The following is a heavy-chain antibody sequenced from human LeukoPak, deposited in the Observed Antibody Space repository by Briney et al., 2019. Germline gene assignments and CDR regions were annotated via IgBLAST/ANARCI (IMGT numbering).Heavy chain of an antibody. V-gene: IGHV3-53*01. Sequence: PGGSLRLSCAASGFTFSSYWMHWVRQAPGKGLEWVSVIYSGGSTYYADSVKGRFTISRDNSKNTLYLQMNSLRAEDTAVYYCARAPGYSYGYLDYWGQGTLVTVSS. J-gene: IGHJ4*02. CDR2: IYSGGST. CDR1: GFTFSSYW. CDR3: ARAPGYSYGYLDY. D-gene: IGHD5-18*01.